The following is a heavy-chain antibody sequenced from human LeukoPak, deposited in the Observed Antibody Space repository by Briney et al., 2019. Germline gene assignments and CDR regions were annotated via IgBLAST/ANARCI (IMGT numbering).Heavy chain of an antibody. V-gene: IGHV4-4*09. Sequence: SETLSLTCSISGGTISGFYWSWIRQPPGKGLEWIGYIYTSGSTNYNPSLKSRVTISVDTSKNQFSLKLSSVTAADTAVYYCARRPDLDVWGKGTTVTVSS. CDR1: GGTISGFY. CDR2: IYTSGST. J-gene: IGHJ6*04. CDR3: ARRPDLDV.